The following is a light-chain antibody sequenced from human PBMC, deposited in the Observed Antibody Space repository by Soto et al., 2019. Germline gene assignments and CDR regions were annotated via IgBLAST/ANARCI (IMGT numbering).Light chain of an antibody. Sequence: QSVLTQPASVSGSPGQSITISCAGTSSDVGGYNYVSWYQQHPGKAPKLMIYEVSNRPSGVSNRFSGSKSGNTASLTISGLQAEDEADYYCSSYTSSSTLRVFGTGTKGTVL. CDR2: EVS. V-gene: IGLV2-14*01. CDR1: SSDVGGYNY. J-gene: IGLJ1*01. CDR3: SSYTSSSTLRV.